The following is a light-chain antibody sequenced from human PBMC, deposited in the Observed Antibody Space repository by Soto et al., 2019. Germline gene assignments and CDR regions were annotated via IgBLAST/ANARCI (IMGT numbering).Light chain of an antibody. CDR1: SSDVGGYNY. V-gene: IGLV2-8*01. CDR2: DVN. CDR3: TAFAGFNHVGV. J-gene: IGLJ2*01. Sequence: QSALTQPPSASGSPGQSVTISCTGTSSDVGGYNYVSWYQQHPGKSPKLMIYDVNKRPSGVPDRFSGSKSGNTASLTVSGLQAEDEAAYYCTAFAGFNHVGVVGGGTKLTVL.